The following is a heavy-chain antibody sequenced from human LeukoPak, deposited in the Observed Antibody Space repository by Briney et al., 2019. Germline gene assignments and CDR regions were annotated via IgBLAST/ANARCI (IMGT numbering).Heavy chain of an antibody. Sequence: KPSETLSLTCTVSGGSISGYCWTWIRQPPGKGLEWIGYIYYSGSTNYNPSLKSRVTISVDTSKNQFSLKLSSVTAADTAVYYCARSRSGSYSHFDYWGQGTLVTVSS. J-gene: IGHJ4*02. D-gene: IGHD1-26*01. CDR2: IYYSGST. CDR1: GGSISGYC. V-gene: IGHV4-59*08. CDR3: ARSRSGSYSHFDY.